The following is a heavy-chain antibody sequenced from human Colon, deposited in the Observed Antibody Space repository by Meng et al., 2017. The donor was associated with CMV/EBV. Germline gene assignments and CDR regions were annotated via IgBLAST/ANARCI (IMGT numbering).Heavy chain of an antibody. CDR3: AKMIFDIVPTKVLGYFDY. Sequence: GESLKISCAASGFTFSGYWMHWVRQAPGKGLEWVSTIDGSNTYYADSVKGRFTISRDNSKNTLYLQMKSLRAEDTAVYYCAKMIFDIVPTKVLGYFDYWGQGTLVTVSS. CDR1: GFTFSGYW. V-gene: IGHV3-23*05. D-gene: IGHD5-12*01. J-gene: IGHJ4*02. CDR2: IDGSNT.